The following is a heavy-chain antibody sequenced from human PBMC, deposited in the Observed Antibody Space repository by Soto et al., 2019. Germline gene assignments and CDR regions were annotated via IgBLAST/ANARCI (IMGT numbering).Heavy chain of an antibody. CDR3: AKGGGSGSYYNGVHYYYYGMDV. CDR2: ISGSGGST. CDR1: GFTFSSYA. D-gene: IGHD3-10*01. Sequence: GSLRLSCAASGFTFSSYAMSWVRQAPGKGLEWVSAISGSGGSTYYADSVKGRFTISRDNSKNTLYLQMNSLRAEDTAVYYCAKGGGSGSYYNGVHYYYYGMDVWGQGTTVTVSS. V-gene: IGHV3-23*01. J-gene: IGHJ6*02.